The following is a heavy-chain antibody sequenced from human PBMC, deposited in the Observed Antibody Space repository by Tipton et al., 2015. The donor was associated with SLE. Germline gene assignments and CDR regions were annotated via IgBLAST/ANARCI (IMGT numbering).Heavy chain of an antibody. J-gene: IGHJ6*02. CDR2: IYYSGST. CDR1: GGSISSGDYY. Sequence: TLSLTCTVSGGSISSGDYYSSWIRQPPGKGLEWIGRIYYSGSTYYNPSLKSRVIISVDTSKNQFSLKLSSVTAAETAVYFCARLSGYTTSRRFAGMGVWGQGTTVTVSS. V-gene: IGHV4-30-4*01. CDR3: ARLSGYTTSRRFAGMGV. D-gene: IGHD6-13*01.